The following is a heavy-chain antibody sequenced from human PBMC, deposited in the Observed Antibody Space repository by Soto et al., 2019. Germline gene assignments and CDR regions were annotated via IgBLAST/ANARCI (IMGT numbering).Heavy chain of an antibody. V-gene: IGHV1-18*04. D-gene: IGHD3-16*01. J-gene: IGHJ3*02. CDR3: ARDRVAGIWGDAFDI. CDR1: GYTFTNHG. CDR2: INPYNANT. Sequence: QVQLVQSGTEVKKPGASVKVSCKTSGYTFTNHGIHWGRQAPGQGLEWMGWINPYNANTNYAQKLQGRVTMTTDTSPTPAYVALRNLTSDDTAVYYYARDRVAGIWGDAFDIWGQGTVVTVSS.